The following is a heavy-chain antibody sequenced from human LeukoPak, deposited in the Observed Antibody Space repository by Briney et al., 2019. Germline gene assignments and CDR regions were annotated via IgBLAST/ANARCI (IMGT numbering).Heavy chain of an antibody. D-gene: IGHD3-22*01. CDR1: GYTFTSYY. Sequence: GASVKVSCKASGYTFTSYYMHWVRQAPGQGLEWMGIINPSGGSTIYAQKFQGRVTMTRDTSTSTVYMELSSLRSEDTAVYYCARDYGPSYYYDSSGYLGYWGQGTLITVSS. J-gene: IGHJ4*02. CDR2: INPSGGST. CDR3: ARDYGPSYYYDSSGYLGY. V-gene: IGHV1-46*01.